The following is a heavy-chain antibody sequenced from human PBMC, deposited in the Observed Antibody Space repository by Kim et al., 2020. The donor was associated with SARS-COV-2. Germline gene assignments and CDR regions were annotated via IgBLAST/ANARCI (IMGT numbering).Heavy chain of an antibody. CDR2: INPSGGST. J-gene: IGHJ6*02. CDR3: ARDYRAFMVRGVSERYYYYGMDV. CDR1: GYTFTSYY. V-gene: IGHV1-46*01. D-gene: IGHD3-10*01. Sequence: ASVKVSCKASGYTFTSYYMHWVRQAPGQGLEWMGIINPSGGSTSYAQKFQGRVTMTRDTSTSTVYMELSSLRSEDTAVYYCARDYRAFMVRGVSERYYYYGMDVWGQGTTVTVSS.